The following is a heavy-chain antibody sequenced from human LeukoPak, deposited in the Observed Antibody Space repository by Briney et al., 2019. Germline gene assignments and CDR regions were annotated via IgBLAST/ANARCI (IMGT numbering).Heavy chain of an antibody. CDR1: GFSVGSNY. V-gene: IGHV3-21*01. J-gene: IGHJ4*02. Sequence: GGSLRLSCAASGFSVGSNYMTWVRQAPGKGLEWVSSISSSSSYIYYADSVKGRFTISRDNAKNSLYLQMNSLRAEDTAVYYCARDSYDSSGYSGSFDYWGQGTLVTVSS. CDR2: ISSSSSYI. CDR3: ARDSYDSSGYSGSFDY. D-gene: IGHD3-22*01.